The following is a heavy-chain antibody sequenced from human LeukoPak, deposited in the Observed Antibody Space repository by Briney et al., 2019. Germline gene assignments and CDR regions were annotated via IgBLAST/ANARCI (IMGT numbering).Heavy chain of an antibody. J-gene: IGHJ4*02. CDR2: INHSGST. V-gene: IGHV4-34*01. CDR1: GGSFSGYY. Sequence: SETLSLTCAVYGGSFSGYYWSWIRQPPGKGLEWIGEINHSGSTNYNPSLKSRVTISVDTSKNQFSLKLSSVTAADTAVYYCARGPKYYDFWSGYLFDHWGQGTLVTVSS. D-gene: IGHD3-3*01. CDR3: ARGPKYYDFWSGYLFDH.